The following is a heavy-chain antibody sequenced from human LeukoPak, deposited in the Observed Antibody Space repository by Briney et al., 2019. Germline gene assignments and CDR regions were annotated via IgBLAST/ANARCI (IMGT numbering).Heavy chain of an antibody. D-gene: IGHD4-17*01. J-gene: IGHJ4*02. CDR3: ARDSTPYGHSGY. CDR1: GGSISNYY. Sequence: PSETLSLTCTVSGGSISNYYRSWIRQPPGKGLEWIGYIYYSGTTNFNPSLRSRVTISVDTSKNQFSLKMSSVTAADTAVYYCARDSTPYGHSGYWGQGTLVTVSP. CDR2: IYYSGTT. V-gene: IGHV4-59*01.